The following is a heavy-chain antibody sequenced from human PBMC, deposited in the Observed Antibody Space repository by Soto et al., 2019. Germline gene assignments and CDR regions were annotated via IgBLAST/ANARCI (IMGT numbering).Heavy chain of an antibody. CDR2: ISGPGSVI. CDR3: ARGKYPGSVDV. CDR1: GFTFSDYY. Sequence: GGSLRLSCAVSGFTFSDYYMHWMRQAPGKGLEWVSYISGPGSVISYTDSVKGRFTISRDNAKNSLFLQVNSLRADDTALYYCARGKYPGSVDVWGQGTMVTVSS. J-gene: IGHJ3*01. V-gene: IGHV3-11*01.